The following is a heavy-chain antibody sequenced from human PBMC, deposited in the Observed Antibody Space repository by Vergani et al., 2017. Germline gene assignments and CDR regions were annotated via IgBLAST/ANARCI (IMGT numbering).Heavy chain of an antibody. CDR1: GFTFSDYY. CDR3: ATQGYYSSTSCYPRGNYYYYYMDV. Sequence: QVQLVESGGGLVKPGGSLRLSCAASGFTFSDYYMSWIRQAPGKGLEWVSYISSSSSYTNYADSVKGRFTISRDNAKNSLYLQMNSLRAEDTAVYYCATQGYYSSTSCYPRGNYYYYYMDVWGKGTTVTVSS. D-gene: IGHD2-2*01. J-gene: IGHJ6*03. CDR2: ISSSSSYT. V-gene: IGHV3-11*06.